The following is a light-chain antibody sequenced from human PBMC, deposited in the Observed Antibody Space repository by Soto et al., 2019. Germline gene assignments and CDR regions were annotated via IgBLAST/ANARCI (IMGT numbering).Light chain of an antibody. Sequence: QSALTQPASVSGSPGQSITISCTGTSSDIGGYNYVSWYQQHPGRAPKLMIYDVSNRPSGVSNRFSGSKSGNTASLTISGLQAGDEAVYYCSSYTSSSTLVFGGGTKLTVL. CDR1: SSDIGGYNY. J-gene: IGLJ2*01. CDR2: DVS. CDR3: SSYTSSSTLV. V-gene: IGLV2-14*01.